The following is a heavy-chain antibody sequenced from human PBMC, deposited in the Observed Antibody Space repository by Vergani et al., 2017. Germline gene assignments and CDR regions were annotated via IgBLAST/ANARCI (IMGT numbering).Heavy chain of an antibody. Sequence: QVQLQQSGPGLEKPSQTLSLTCAISGDSVSSKSAAWNWIRQSQSRGLEWLGRTYFKYRWYNEYAMSVKSRITINPDTSKNQFSMQLNSVTPAATAIYYCVRGFFCLWMDFWGQGTAVTVSS. CDR3: VRGFFCLWMDF. CDR2: TYFKYRWYN. V-gene: IGHV6-1*01. CDR1: GDSVSSKSAA. J-gene: IGHJ6*02. D-gene: IGHD6-25*01.